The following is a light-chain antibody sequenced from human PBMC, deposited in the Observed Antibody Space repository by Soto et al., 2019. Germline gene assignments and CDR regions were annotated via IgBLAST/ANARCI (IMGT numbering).Light chain of an antibody. V-gene: IGKV1-39*01. J-gene: IGKJ2*01. CDR2: GAS. CDR1: QTIGKS. Sequence: DIQMTQSPSSLSASVGDRVTITCRATQTIGKSLNWYQQRPGKAPNVLIYGASTLQGGVPSRFSGSGSGTDFTLTISSLQPEDFATYFCQQVNHFPFTFGQGTYLEIK. CDR3: QQVNHFPFT.